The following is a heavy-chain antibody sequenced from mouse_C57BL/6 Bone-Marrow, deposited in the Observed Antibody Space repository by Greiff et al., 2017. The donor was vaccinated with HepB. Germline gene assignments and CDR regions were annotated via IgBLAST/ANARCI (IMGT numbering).Heavy chain of an antibody. CDR2: ISYDGSN. V-gene: IGHV3-6*01. CDR1: GYSITSGYY. D-gene: IGHD1-1*01. Sequence: ESGPGLVKPSQSLSLTCSVTGYSITSGYYWNWIRQFPGNKLEWMGYISYDGSNNYNPSLKNRISITRDTSKNQFFLKLNSVTTEDTATYYCARGGGYGSRRTWFAYWGQGTLVTVSA. J-gene: IGHJ3*01. CDR3: ARGGGYGSRRTWFAY.